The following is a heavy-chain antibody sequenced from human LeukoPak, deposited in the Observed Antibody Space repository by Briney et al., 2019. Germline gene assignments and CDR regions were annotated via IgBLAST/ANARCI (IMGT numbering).Heavy chain of an antibody. CDR1: GFTFSNYA. V-gene: IGHV3-64*01. CDR3: STGYFGY. Sequence: GGSLRLSCAASGFTFSNYAMHWVRQAPGKGLEYVSAITGNGGETYYANSVKGRFTISRDNSKNMLYLQLDNLRDEDMAVYYCSTGYFGYWGQGTLVTVSS. J-gene: IGHJ4*02. D-gene: IGHD3-22*01. CDR2: ITGNGGET.